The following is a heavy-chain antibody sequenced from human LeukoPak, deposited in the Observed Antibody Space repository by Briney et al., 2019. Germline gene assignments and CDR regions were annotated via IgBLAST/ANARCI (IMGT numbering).Heavy chain of an antibody. V-gene: IGHV4-39*07. CDR3: ARTSGSQEGDYMDV. D-gene: IGHD1-26*01. CDR2: IYYSGST. J-gene: IGHJ6*03. Sequence: SETLSLTCTVSGGSISSSSYYWGWIRQPPGKGLEWIGSIYYSGSTYYNPSLKSRVTISVDTSKNQFSLKLSSVTAADTAVYYCARTSGSQEGDYMDVWGKGTTVTVSS. CDR1: GGSISSSSYY.